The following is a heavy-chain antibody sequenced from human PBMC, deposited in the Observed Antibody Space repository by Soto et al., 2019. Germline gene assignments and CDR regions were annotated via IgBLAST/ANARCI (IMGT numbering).Heavy chain of an antibody. V-gene: IGHV1-69*13. CDR3: ARDRHEYSSSSIWFDP. CDR1: GGTFSSYA. Sequence: SVKVSCKASGGTFSSYAISWVRQAPGQGLEWMGGIIPIFGTANYAQKFQGRVTITADESTSTAYMELSSLRSEDTAVYYCARDRHEYSSSSIWFDPWGQGTLVTVSS. CDR2: IIPIFGTA. J-gene: IGHJ5*02. D-gene: IGHD6-6*01.